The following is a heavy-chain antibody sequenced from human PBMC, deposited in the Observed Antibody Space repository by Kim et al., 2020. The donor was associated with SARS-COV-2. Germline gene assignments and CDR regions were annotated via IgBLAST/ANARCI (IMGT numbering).Heavy chain of an antibody. Sequence: GGSLRLSCAASGFTFSSYWMTWVRQAPGKGLEWVVNIKQEGNQKYYADSVKGRFTISRDNAKNSLYLQMNSLRAEDTAVYYCARDGDLYSSGKDAFDIWGQGTMVTVSS. CDR2: IKQEGNQK. V-gene: IGHV3-7*01. J-gene: IGHJ3*02. CDR3: ARDGDLYSSGKDAFDI. CDR1: GFTFSSYW. D-gene: IGHD6-19*01.